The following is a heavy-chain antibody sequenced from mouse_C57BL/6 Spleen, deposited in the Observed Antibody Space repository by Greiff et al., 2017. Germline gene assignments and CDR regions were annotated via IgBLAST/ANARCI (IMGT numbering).Heavy chain of an antibody. CDR1: GYTFTSYW. CDR3: ARGRWLQYYFDY. V-gene: IGHV1-61*01. CDR2: IYPSDSET. D-gene: IGHD2-3*01. J-gene: IGHJ2*01. Sequence: QVQLQQPGAELVRPGSSVKLSCKASGYTFTSYWMDWVKQRPGQGLEWIGNIYPSDSETHYNQKFKDKATLTVDKSSSTAYMQLSRLTSEDSAVYYCARGRWLQYYFDYGGQGTTLTVSS.